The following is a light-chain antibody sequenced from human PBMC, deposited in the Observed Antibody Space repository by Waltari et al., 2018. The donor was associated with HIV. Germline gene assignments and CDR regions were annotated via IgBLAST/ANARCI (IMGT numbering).Light chain of an antibody. CDR2: LCS. CDR3: MQALQTPLT. V-gene: IGKV2-28*01. Sequence: DIVMTQSPLSLHVTPGEPASISCRSSQSLLNRNGNNYLDWYLQKQGQSPQLLIYLCSTRASGFPDRFSGSGSGTAFTLKISRVEAEDVGVYYCMQALQTPLTFGGGTMVEIK. CDR1: QSLLNRNGNNY. J-gene: IGKJ4*01.